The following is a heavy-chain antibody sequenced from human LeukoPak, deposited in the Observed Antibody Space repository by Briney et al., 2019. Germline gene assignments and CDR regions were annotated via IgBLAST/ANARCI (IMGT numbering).Heavy chain of an antibody. J-gene: IGHJ5*02. D-gene: IGHD6-19*01. CDR2: INHSGST. CDR3: ARGAVAVPGGNWFDP. Sequence: PSETLSLTCAVYGGSSSGYYWSWIRQPPGKGLEWIGEINHSGSTNYNPSLKSRVTISVDTSKNQFSLKLSSVTAADTAVYYCARGAVAVPGGNWFDPWGQGTLVTVSS. V-gene: IGHV4-34*01. CDR1: GGSSSGYY.